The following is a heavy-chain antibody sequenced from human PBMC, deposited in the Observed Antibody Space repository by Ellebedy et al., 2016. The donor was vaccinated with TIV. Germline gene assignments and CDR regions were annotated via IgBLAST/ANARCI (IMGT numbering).Heavy chain of an antibody. CDR3: ARLSGLSGYYYYGMDV. D-gene: IGHD3-16*01. CDR1: GYSFTSYW. J-gene: IGHJ6*02. V-gene: IGHV5-51*01. Sequence: GESLKISXKGSGYSFTSYWIGWVRQMPGKGLEWMGIIYPGDSDTRYSPSFQGQVTISADKSISTAYLQWSSLKASDTAMYYCARLSGLSGYYYYGMDVWGQGTTVTVSS. CDR2: IYPGDSDT.